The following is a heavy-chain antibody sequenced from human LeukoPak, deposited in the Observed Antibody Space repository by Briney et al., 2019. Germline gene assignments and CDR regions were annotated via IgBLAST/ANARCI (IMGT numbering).Heavy chain of an antibody. D-gene: IGHD6-6*01. V-gene: IGHV3-30-3*01. CDR3: ARDLVGSSSHWFDP. J-gene: IGHJ5*02. CDR1: GFTFSSYA. CDR2: ISYDGSNK. Sequence: GGSLRLSCAASGFTFSSYAMHWVRQAPGKGLEWVEVISYDGSNKYYADSVKGRFTISRDNSKNTLYLQMNSLRAEDTAVYYCARDLVGSSSHWFDPWGQGTLVTVSS.